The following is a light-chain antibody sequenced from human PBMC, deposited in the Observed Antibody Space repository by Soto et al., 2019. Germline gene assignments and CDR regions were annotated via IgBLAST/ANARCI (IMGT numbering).Light chain of an antibody. J-gene: IGKJ1*01. CDR1: QGIRND. CDR2: AAS. Sequence: AIQMTQSPSSLSASVGERVTITCRASQGIRNDLAWYQQKPGKAPELLIYAASILQSGVPSRFSGSGSATEFTLSINSLQPDDFATYYCQQYGSYSRTFGQGTKVDIK. V-gene: IGKV1-6*01. CDR3: QQYGSYSRT.